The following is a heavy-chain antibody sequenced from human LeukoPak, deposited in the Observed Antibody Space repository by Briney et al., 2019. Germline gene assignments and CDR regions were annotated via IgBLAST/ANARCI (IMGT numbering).Heavy chain of an antibody. Sequence: SETLSLTCAVSGYSISSGYYWGWIRQPPGKGLEWIGSISHSGSTFYNPSLKRRVTISVDTSKNQFSLKLRSVTAADTAVYYCAREGGYYDSSGYYLRWGQGTLVTGSS. CDR3: AREGGYYDSSGYYLR. J-gene: IGHJ4*02. CDR1: GYSISSGYY. CDR2: ISHSGST. D-gene: IGHD3-22*01. V-gene: IGHV4-38-2*02.